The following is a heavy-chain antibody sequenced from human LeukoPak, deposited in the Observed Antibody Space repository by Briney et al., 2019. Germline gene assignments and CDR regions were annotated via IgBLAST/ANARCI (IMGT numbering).Heavy chain of an antibody. V-gene: IGHV4-59*01. D-gene: IGHD6-13*01. CDR3: ARVYCSNSYDYWYFDL. J-gene: IGHJ2*01. Sequence: SETLSLTCTVSGGSISSYYWSWIRQPPGKGLEWIGYIFYSGGANYNPSLTSRVTISVDTSKNQFSLKLTSVTAADTAVYYCARVYCSNSYDYWYFDLWGRGTLVTVSS. CDR2: IFYSGGA. CDR1: GGSISSYY.